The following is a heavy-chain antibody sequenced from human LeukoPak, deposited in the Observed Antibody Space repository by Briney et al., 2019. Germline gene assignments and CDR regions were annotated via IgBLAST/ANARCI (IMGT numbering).Heavy chain of an antibody. V-gene: IGHV3-7*01. D-gene: IGHD2-15*01. J-gene: IGHJ3*02. CDR3: ARERYCSGGGCYRGYAFHI. CDR2: IKEDGSGT. CDR1: GFTFNNYY. Sequence: PGGSLRLSCAVSGFTFNNYYMTWVRQAPGKGLEWVAGIKEDGSGTYYVDSVKGRFTISRDNAKNSLFLQMSSLRAEDTAVYYCARERYCSGGGCYRGYAFHIWGQGTMVTVSS.